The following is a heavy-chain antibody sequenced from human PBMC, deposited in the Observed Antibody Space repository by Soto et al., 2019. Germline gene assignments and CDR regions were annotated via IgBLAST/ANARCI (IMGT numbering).Heavy chain of an antibody. J-gene: IGHJ3*02. CDR2: IIANGGTT. D-gene: IGHD2-8*02. V-gene: IGHV3-64*04. CDR1: GFTFSNYG. Sequence: PGGSLRLSCSGSGFTFSNYGMHWVRQAPGKGLEFVSAIIANGGTTYYADSVRGRFTISRDTSKNTVYLQMNSLTAGDTAVYYCAKATATGGGAFEIYGQGTMVTVSS. CDR3: AKATATGGGAFEI.